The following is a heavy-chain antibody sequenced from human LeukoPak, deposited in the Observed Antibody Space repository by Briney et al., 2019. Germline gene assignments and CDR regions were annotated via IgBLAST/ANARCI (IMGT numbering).Heavy chain of an antibody. Sequence: GGSLRLSCAASGFTFSDYSMNWVRQAPGKGLEWISYIGVDSGNTNYADSVKGRFTISGDNAKNSLYLQMNSLRAEDTAVCYCAIDLRTADFPTFDYWGQGTLVTVSS. CDR2: IGVDSGNT. V-gene: IGHV3-48*04. CDR1: GFTFSDYS. CDR3: AIDLRTADFPTFDY. D-gene: IGHD2-8*02. J-gene: IGHJ4*02.